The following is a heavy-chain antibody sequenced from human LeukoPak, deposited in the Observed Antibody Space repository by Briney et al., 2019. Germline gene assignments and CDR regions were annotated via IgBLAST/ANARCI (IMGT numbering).Heavy chain of an antibody. D-gene: IGHD5-12*01. CDR1: GGSISRYY. CDR3: ARDGGYGGPYYFDY. CDR2: IYTSGST. Sequence: SETLSLTCTVCGGSISRYYWRWIPEPAGRGLVWLGRIYTSGSTNYNPSLKSRVTMSVDTSKNQFSLKLSSVTAADTAVYYCARDGGYGGPYYFDYWGQGTLVTVSS. V-gene: IGHV4-4*07. J-gene: IGHJ4*02.